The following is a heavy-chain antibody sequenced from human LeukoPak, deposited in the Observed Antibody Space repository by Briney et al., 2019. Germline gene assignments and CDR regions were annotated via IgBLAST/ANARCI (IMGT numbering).Heavy chain of an antibody. CDR3: ARVIRRAVAVDH. D-gene: IGHD6-19*01. V-gene: IGHV4-39*07. CDR1: GGSISSSSYY. Sequence: SETLSLTCTVSGGSISSSSYYWGWIRQPPGKGLEWIGSIYYSGSTYYNPSLKSRVTISVDTSKNQFSLKLSSVTAADTAVYYCARVIRRAVAVDHWGQGTLVTVSS. CDR2: IYYSGST. J-gene: IGHJ4*02.